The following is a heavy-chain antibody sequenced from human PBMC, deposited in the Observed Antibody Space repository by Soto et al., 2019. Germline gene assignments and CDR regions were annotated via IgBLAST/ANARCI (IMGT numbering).Heavy chain of an antibody. CDR2: IHNSGTS. CDR3: VREERIAAPQLDY. J-gene: IGHJ4*02. V-gene: IGHV4-30-4*01. D-gene: IGHD6-6*01. CDR1: GGSIKSSDYQ. Sequence: PSETLSLTCTVSGGSIKSSDYQWSWTRQSPAKGLEWIGYIHNSGTSFYNPSLRGRVTVTLDTSRSQFSLTLASVTAADTAVYYCVREERIAAPQLDYWGQGIPVTVS.